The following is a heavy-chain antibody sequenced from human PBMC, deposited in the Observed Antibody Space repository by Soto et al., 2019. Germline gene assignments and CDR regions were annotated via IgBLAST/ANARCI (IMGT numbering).Heavy chain of an antibody. J-gene: IGHJ4*02. D-gene: IGHD5-12*01. CDR1: GFIFSSYA. CDR2: ISGSGGST. Sequence: EVQLLESGGGLVQPGGSLRLSCAASGFIFSSYAMSWVRQAPGKGLEWVSAISGSGGSTYYADFVKGRFTISRDNSKTTLYLQMYSLTAEETAVYYCAKAGSGYEHFDYWGQGTLVTVSS. CDR3: AKAGSGYEHFDY. V-gene: IGHV3-23*01.